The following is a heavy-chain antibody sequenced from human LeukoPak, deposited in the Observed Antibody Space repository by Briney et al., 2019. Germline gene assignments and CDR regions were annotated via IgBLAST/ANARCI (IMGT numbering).Heavy chain of an antibody. V-gene: IGHV3-48*02. CDR2: ISSSGSNI. D-gene: IGHD3-10*01. Sequence: GGSLRLSCAASGFTFSSYNMNWVRQAPGKGLEGVSDISSSGSNIYFADSVKGRFTISRDNAKNSLYLQMNRLRDEDRAVYYCARLEYYYVSGNYYKLFDYWGQGTLVTVCS. J-gene: IGHJ4*02. CDR1: GFTFSSYN. CDR3: ARLEYYYVSGNYYKLFDY.